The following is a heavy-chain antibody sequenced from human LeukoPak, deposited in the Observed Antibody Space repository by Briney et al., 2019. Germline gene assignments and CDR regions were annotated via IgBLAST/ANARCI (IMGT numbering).Heavy chain of an antibody. D-gene: IGHD5-24*01. J-gene: IGHJ4*02. CDR2: IYTSGST. Sequence: PSQTLSLTCTVSGGSISSGSYYWSWIRQPAGKGLEWIGRIYTSGSTNYNPSLKSRVTISVDTSKNQFSLKLSSVTAADTAVYYCARQAMATINDWGQGTLVTVSS. CDR1: GGSISSGSYY. V-gene: IGHV4-61*02. CDR3: ARQAMATIND.